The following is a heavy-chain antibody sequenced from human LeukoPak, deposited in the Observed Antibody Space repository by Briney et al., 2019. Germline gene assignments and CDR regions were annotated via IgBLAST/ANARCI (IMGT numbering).Heavy chain of an antibody. CDR3: ARFAVPAAIGGDY. CDR2: ISSSGSTI. Sequence: GGSLSLSCAASGFTFSSYQMNWVRQPPGKGLAWVSYISSSGSTIYYADSVNGRFTISRDNAKNSLYLQMNSLRAEDTAVYYCARFAVPAAIGGDYWGQGTLVTVSS. V-gene: IGHV3-48*03. D-gene: IGHD2-2*02. CDR1: GFTFSSYQ. J-gene: IGHJ4*02.